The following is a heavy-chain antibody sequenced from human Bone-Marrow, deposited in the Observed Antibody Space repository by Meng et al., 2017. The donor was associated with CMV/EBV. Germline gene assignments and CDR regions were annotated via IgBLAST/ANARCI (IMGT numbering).Heavy chain of an antibody. CDR3: ARDIVWLRGLDY. D-gene: IGHD5-12*01. Sequence: GSLRLSCTVPGGSISSSSYYWGWIRQPPGKGLEWIGSIYYSGSTYYNPSLKSRVTISVDTSKNQFSLKLSSVTAADTAVYYCARDIVWLRGLDYWGQGTRVTGYS. V-gene: IGHV4-39*07. CDR1: GGSISSSSYY. J-gene: IGHJ4*02. CDR2: IYYSGST.